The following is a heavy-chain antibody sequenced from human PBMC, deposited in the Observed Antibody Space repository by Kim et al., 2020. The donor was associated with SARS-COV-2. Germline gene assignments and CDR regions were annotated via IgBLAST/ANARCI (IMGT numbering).Heavy chain of an antibody. J-gene: IGHJ4*02. CDR1: GYTLTELS. V-gene: IGHV1-24*01. CDR2: FDPEDGET. CDR3: ATLHCSSTSCYFFDY. Sequence: ASVKVSCKVSGYTLTELSMHWVRQAPGKGLEWMGGFDPEDGETIYAQKFQGRVTMTEDTSTDTAYMELSSLRSEDTAVYYCATLHCSSTSCYFFDYWGQGTLVTVSS. D-gene: IGHD2-2*01.